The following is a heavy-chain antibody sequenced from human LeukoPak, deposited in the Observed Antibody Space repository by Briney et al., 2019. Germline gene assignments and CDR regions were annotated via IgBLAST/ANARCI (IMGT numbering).Heavy chain of an antibody. V-gene: IGHV3-23*01. CDR3: AKDVGPFLISSGYYPHFDY. CDR1: GFSFNNFA. J-gene: IGHJ4*02. D-gene: IGHD3-22*01. CDR2: ISGNSGST. Sequence: GGSLRLSCAASGFSFNNFAMSWVRQAPGKGLEWVSAISGNSGSTYYADSVKGRFTISRDNSKNTLYLQMNSLRAEDTAVYYCAKDVGPFLISSGYYPHFDYWGQGTLVTVSS.